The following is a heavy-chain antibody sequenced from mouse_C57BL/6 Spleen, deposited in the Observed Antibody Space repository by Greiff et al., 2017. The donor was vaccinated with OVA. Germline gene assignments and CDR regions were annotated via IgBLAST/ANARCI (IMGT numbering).Heavy chain of an antibody. CDR3: ARRSSGYRSYFDY. CDR2: IYPGDGAT. V-gene: IGHV1-82*01. J-gene: IGHJ2*01. D-gene: IGHD3-2*02. CDR1: GYAFSSSW. Sequence: QVHVKQSGPELVKPGASVKISCKASGYAFSSSWMNWVKQRPGKGLEWIGRIYPGDGATNYTGKFKGKATLTADKSSSTAYMQLSSRTSEDSAVYFCARRSSGYRSYFDYWGQGTTLTVSS.